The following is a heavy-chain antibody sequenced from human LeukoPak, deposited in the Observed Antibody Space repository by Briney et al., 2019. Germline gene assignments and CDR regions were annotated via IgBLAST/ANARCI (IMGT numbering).Heavy chain of an antibody. CDR1: GFTFSTYS. Sequence: GRSLRPSCAASGFTFSTYSMNWARQAPGEWLEWVSSISSSSSYIYYADSVEGRFTISRDNAKNSLYLQMNSLRAEDTAVYYCARIIAAAGTGSYWGQGTLVTVSS. V-gene: IGHV3-21*01. D-gene: IGHD6-13*01. J-gene: IGHJ4*02. CDR2: ISSSSSYI. CDR3: ARIIAAAGTGSY.